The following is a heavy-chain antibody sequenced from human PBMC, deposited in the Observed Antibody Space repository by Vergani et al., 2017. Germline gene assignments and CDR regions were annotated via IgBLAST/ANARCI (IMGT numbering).Heavy chain of an antibody. D-gene: IGHD3-22*01. CDR3: AKDPHYYYDSSGYSPPGFDY. J-gene: IGHJ4*02. CDR2: ISWNSGST. V-gene: IGHV3-20*04. CDR1: GFTFDDYG. Sequence: EVQLVESGGGVVRPGGSLRLSCAASGFTFDDYGMSWVRQAPGKGLEWVSGISWNSGSTGYADSVKGRFTISRDNAKNSLYLQMNSLRAEDTALYYCAKDPHYYYDSSGYSPPGFDYWGQGTLVTVSS.